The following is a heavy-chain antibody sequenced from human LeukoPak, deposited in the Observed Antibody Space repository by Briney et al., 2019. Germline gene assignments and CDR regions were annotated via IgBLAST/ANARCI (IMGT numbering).Heavy chain of an antibody. Sequence: GGSLRLSCAASGFTFSSYSMNWVRQAPGKGLEWVSYISSSSSTIYYADSAKGRFTISGDNAKNSLYLQMNSLRAEDTAVYYCASPIQLLVYWGQGTLVTVSS. CDR3: ASPIQLLVY. D-gene: IGHD5-18*01. J-gene: IGHJ4*02. CDR1: GFTFSSYS. CDR2: ISSSSSTI. V-gene: IGHV3-48*01.